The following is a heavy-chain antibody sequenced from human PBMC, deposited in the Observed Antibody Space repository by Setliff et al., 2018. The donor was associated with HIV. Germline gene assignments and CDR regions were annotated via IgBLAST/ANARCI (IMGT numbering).Heavy chain of an antibody. CDR2: INHSGST. CDR1: GGSLSGYY. V-gene: IGHV4-34*01. D-gene: IGHD1-26*01. CDR3: EAATVGEAGYYGIDV. J-gene: IGHJ6*02. Sequence: PSETLSLTCAVYGGSLSGYYWTWIRQPPGKGLEWIGEINHSGSTNYNPSLKSRVTISIDTSKNQFSLKLSSVTAADTAMYYCEAATVGEAGYYGIDVWGPGTTVTVSS.